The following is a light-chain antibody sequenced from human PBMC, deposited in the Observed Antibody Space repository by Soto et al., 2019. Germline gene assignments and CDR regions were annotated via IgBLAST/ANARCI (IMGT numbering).Light chain of an antibody. Sequence: EIVLTQCPGTLSLSPGERATLSCRASQSLSSSYLAWYQQTPGQAPRLLIYGASSRATGMPDRFSGSGSGTDFALTISRLEPEDFAVYYCQQYGSSPYTFGLGTKVDIK. CDR2: GAS. J-gene: IGKJ2*01. CDR1: QSLSSSY. V-gene: IGKV3-20*01. CDR3: QQYGSSPYT.